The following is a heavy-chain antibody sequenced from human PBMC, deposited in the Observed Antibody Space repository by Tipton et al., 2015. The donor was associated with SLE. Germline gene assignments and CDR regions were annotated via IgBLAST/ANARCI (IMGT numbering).Heavy chain of an antibody. CDR2: INPNSGGT. CDR1: GYTFTGYY. V-gene: IGHV1-2*02. J-gene: IGHJ3*02. CDR3: ARASSGRSPFDI. Sequence: QSGPEVKKPGSSVKVSCKASGYTFTGYYMHWVRQAPGQGLEWMGWINPNSGGTNYAQKFQGRVTMTRDTSISTAYMELSRLRSDDTAVYYCARASSGRSPFDIWGQGTMVTVSS. D-gene: IGHD1-26*01.